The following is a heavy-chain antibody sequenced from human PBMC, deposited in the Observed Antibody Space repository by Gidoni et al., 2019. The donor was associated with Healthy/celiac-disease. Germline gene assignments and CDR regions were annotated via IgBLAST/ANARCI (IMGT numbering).Heavy chain of an antibody. Sequence: EVQLLASGGGLVQPGGSLRLSCAASGFTFSSYAMSWVRQAPGKGLEWVSAISGSGGSTSYADSVKGRFTITRDNSKNTRDLQMNRLRAEDTAVYYCAKELFGSSGYDYGDSTFDYWGQGTLVTVSS. CDR1: GFTFSSYA. V-gene: IGHV3-23*01. CDR3: AKELFGSSGYDYGDSTFDY. J-gene: IGHJ4*02. CDR2: ISGSGGST. D-gene: IGHD3-22*01.